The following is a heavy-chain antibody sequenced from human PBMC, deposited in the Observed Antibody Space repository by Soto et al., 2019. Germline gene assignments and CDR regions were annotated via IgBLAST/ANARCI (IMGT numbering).Heavy chain of an antibody. D-gene: IGHD6-13*01. CDR3: AKDRERDAWYEDY. CDR2: ISGSDGST. V-gene: IGHV3-23*01. J-gene: IGHJ4*02. CDR1: GFSFSSYA. Sequence: GGSLRLSCVASGFSFSSYAMTWVRQAPGRGLEWVSVISGSDGSTYYADSVKGRFTISRDNSKDTLYLQMNSLRAEDTAVYYCAKDRERDAWYEDYWGQGTLVTVSS.